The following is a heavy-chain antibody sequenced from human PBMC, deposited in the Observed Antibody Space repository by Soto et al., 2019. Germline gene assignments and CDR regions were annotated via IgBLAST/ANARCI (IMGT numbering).Heavy chain of an antibody. J-gene: IGHJ6*03. CDR3: AKDRRSSSSFYYYYYTDV. Sequence: EVQLLESGGGLVQPGGSLRLSCAASGFTFSSYAMSWVRQAPGKGLEWVSAISGSGGSTYYADSVKGRFTISRDNSKNTLYLQMNSLRAEDTAVYYCAKDRRSSSSFYYYYYTDVWGKGTTVTVSS. CDR2: ISGSGGST. V-gene: IGHV3-23*01. D-gene: IGHD6-6*01. CDR1: GFTFSSYA.